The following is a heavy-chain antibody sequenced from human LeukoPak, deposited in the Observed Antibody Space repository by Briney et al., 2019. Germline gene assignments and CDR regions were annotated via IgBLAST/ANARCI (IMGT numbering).Heavy chain of an antibody. CDR1: GGSFSGYY. Sequence: ASETLSLTCAVYGGSFSGYYWSWIRQPPGKGLEWIGYIYYSGSTNYNPSLKSRVTISVDTSKNQFSLKLSSVTAADTAVYYCARVATAVAGRVPLDPWGQGTLVTVSS. D-gene: IGHD6-19*01. J-gene: IGHJ5*02. V-gene: IGHV4-59*01. CDR3: ARVATAVAGRVPLDP. CDR2: IYYSGST.